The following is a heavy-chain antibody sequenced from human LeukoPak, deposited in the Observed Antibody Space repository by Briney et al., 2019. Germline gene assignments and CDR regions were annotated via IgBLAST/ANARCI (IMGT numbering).Heavy chain of an antibody. J-gene: IGHJ5*02. D-gene: IGHD2-2*01. V-gene: IGHV4-31*03. CDR3: ARDRGGSRNFGNWFDP. Sequence: SETLSLTCTVSGSSISSGGYYWSWIRQHPGKGLEWIGYIYYSGSTYYNPSLKSRVTISVDTSKNQFSLKLSSVTAADTAVYYCARDRGGSRNFGNWFDPWGQGTLVTVSS. CDR1: GSSISSGGYY. CDR2: IYYSGST.